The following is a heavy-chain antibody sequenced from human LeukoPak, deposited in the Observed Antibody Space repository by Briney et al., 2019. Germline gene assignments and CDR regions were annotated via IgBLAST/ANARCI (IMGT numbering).Heavy chain of an antibody. CDR3: ARGREGIAARWWVEEPRWYFFDP. CDR1: GFTFSSYT. D-gene: IGHD6-6*01. J-gene: IGHJ5*02. V-gene: IGHV3-21*01. CDR2: ISSSSSNI. Sequence: GGPLRLSCAASGFTFSSYTMNWVRQVPGKGLEWVSSISSSSSNIYYADSVKGRFTISRDNAMKSLYLQMNSLRAEDTAVYYCARGREGIAARWWVEEPRWYFFDPWGQGTLVTVSS.